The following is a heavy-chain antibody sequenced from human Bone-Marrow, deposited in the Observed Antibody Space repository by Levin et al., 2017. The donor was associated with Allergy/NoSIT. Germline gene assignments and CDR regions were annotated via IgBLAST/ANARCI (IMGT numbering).Heavy chain of an antibody. D-gene: IGHD6-19*01. J-gene: IGHJ4*02. CDR3: ARGTENSGLYIDY. Sequence: LRLSCTVSGGSIGSGTYFWTWIRRHPQKGLEWMGYISNTGSTYYNPSLKSRLIISLDMSKNQFSLKLSFVTAADTAVYFCARGTENSGLYIDYWGRGTLVIVSS. CDR2: ISNTGST. V-gene: IGHV4-31*03. CDR1: GGSIGSGTYF.